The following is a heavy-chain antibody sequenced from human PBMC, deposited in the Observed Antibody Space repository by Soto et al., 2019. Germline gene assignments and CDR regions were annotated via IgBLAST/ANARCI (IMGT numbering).Heavy chain of an antibody. D-gene: IGHD5-18*01. Sequence: QVQLQESGPGLVKPSGTLSLTCAVSGVSIGSHDCWTWVRQPPGKGLEWIGESHQSGNTNYNSSLESRVTMSLDKSKNHFSLQLSSVTVADTAVYYCATRDTGRVYWGQGTLVTVSS. V-gene: IGHV4-4*02. CDR1: GVSIGSHDC. CDR2: SHQSGNT. CDR3: ATRDTGRVY. J-gene: IGHJ4*02.